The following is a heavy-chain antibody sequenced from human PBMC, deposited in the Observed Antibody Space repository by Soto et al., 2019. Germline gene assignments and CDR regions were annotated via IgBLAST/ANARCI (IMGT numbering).Heavy chain of an antibody. Sequence: QVQLVQSGAEVKKPGASVKVSCKASGYTFTGYYMHWVRQAPGQGLEWMGWINPNSGGTNYAQKFQGWVTMTRDTSSITDYMGLSRLRSDDTAVYYGASSSGPIGPHDAFEIGGQGTMVTVSS. V-gene: IGHV1-2*04. CDR1: GYTFTGYY. J-gene: IGHJ3*02. CDR2: INPNSGGT. CDR3: ASSSGPIGPHDAFEI. D-gene: IGHD3-22*01.